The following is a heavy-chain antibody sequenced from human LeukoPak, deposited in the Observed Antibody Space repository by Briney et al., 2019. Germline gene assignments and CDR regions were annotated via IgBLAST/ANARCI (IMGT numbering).Heavy chain of an antibody. V-gene: IGHV4-4*08. D-gene: IGHD7-27*01. CDR3: ARSNWGLVAFDI. CDR1: DDSISTYY. J-gene: IGHJ3*02. CDR2: VYSTGHT. Sequence: SETLSLTCSVSDDSISTYYWSWLRQPQGKGPEWMGFVYSTGHTNYNPSLKSRVTMSLDTSKKQVSLELNSVTAADTAVYYCARSNWGLVAFDIWGQGTMVTVSS.